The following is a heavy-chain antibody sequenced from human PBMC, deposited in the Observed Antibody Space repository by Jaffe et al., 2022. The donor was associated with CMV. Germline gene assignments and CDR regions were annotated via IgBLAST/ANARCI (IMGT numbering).Heavy chain of an antibody. V-gene: IGHV3-23*01. Sequence: EVQLLESGGGLVQPGGPLRLSCAASGFTFSSHVMSWVRQAPGRGLEWVSGISNSDGSTYYANSVKGRFTVSRDNSKSMLYLQMNSLRAEDTAVYYCAKGMGVWSGYPHYYYPMDVWGQGTTVTVSS. CDR1: GFTFSSHV. CDR2: ISNSDGST. D-gene: IGHD3-3*01. CDR3: AKGMGVWSGYPHYYYPMDV. J-gene: IGHJ6*02.